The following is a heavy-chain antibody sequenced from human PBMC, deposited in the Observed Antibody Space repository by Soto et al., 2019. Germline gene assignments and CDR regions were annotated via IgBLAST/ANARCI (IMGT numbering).Heavy chain of an antibody. CDR2: ISAYDGKT. CDR3: ARGGWNYGPGPVDL. J-gene: IGHJ3*01. Sequence: QVQLVQSGTEVKTPGASVKVSRHASGYTFTNYGINWVRQAPGQGLEWMAWISAYDGKTHHAPFVQDRVTMTTDTATRTAYMELTSLRSADTAVYYCARGGWNYGPGPVDLWGQGKMVTVSS. D-gene: IGHD1-7*01. V-gene: IGHV1-18*04. CDR1: GYTFTNYG.